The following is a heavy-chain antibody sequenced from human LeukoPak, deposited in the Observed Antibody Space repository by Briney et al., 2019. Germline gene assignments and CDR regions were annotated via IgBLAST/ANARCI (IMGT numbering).Heavy chain of an antibody. CDR3: ARGVLGSSGWYDWFDP. V-gene: IGHV4-39*07. CDR2: KYYSGNS. CDR1: GGSISSSTYY. D-gene: IGHD6-19*01. Sequence: SETLSLTCTVSGGSISSSTYYWGWIRQPPGKGLELIGSKYYSGNSYYNPSLKSRVTMLIDTSKNQFSLKLSSVTAADTAVYYCARGVLGSSGWYDWFDPWGQGTLVTVSS. J-gene: IGHJ5*02.